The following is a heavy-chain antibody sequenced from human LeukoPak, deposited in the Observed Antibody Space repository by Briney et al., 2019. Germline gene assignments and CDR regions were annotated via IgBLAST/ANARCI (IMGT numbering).Heavy chain of an antibody. D-gene: IGHD2-2*01. CDR1: GDSISSGDCY. Sequence: PSETLYLTCTVSGDSISSGDCYWSWIRQPPGKGLERLGHTYYRGGTHCNPSLKTRVTVSIDASKNQFSLKLSSVTAADTAVYYCARDVGGDPAAVEGFDIWGQGTMFTVSS. CDR2: TYYRGGT. CDR3: ARDVGGDPAAVEGFDI. V-gene: IGHV4-30-4*08. J-gene: IGHJ3*02.